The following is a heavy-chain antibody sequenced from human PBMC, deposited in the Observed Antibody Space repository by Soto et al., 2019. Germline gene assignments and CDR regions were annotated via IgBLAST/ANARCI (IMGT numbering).Heavy chain of an antibody. CDR1: GFTFSNFD. V-gene: IGHV3-23*01. D-gene: IGHD6-13*01. CDR2: ISTSGGTT. CDR3: ATGTAATAH. J-gene: IGHJ1*01. Sequence: EVQLLESGGGLVQPGGSLRLSCAASGFTFSNFDMSWVRQAPGKGLEWVSGISTSGGTTYYADSVKGRFTSSSDNSKNTLYLPMTSLRAEDTAVYYCATGTAATAHWGEGTLVIGSS.